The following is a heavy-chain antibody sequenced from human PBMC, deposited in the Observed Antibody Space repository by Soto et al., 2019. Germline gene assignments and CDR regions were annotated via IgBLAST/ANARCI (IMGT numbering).Heavy chain of an antibody. D-gene: IGHD1-26*01. CDR1: EFTFSHYA. Sequence: GGSLRLSCVASEFTFSHYAMNWVRQAPGKGLEWVSSISAKSDRMYLADPVQGRFTISRDNSKNTLFLQMNSLSAEDTAVYYCAKGQISIGSHLFDSSGQGTQVTVYS. CDR2: ISAKSDRM. V-gene: IGHV3-23*01. J-gene: IGHJ4*02. CDR3: AKGQISIGSHLFDS.